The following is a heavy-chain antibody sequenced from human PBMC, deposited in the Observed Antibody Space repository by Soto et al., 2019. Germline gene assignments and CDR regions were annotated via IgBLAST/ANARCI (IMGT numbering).Heavy chain of an antibody. CDR3: VREGRGSFDF. J-gene: IGHJ3*01. V-gene: IGHV3-23*01. CDR2: IGGRGNSA. CDR1: GFIFTNYA. D-gene: IGHD5-12*01. Sequence: GGSLRLSCAAAGFIFTNYAMNWVRQAPGKGLEWVSVIGGRGNSAYYADSVQGRFTISRDNSKNTLSLQMSSLTADDTAIYYCVREGRGSFDFWGRGTMVTVSS.